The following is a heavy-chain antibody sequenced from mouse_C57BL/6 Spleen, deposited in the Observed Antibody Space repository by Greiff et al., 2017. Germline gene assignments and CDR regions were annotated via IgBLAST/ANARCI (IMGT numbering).Heavy chain of an antibody. Sequence: EVKLVESGGGLVKPGGSLKLSCAASGFTFSSYAMSWVRQTPEKRLEWVATISDGGSYTYYPDNVKGRFTISRDNAKNNLYLQMSHLKSEDTAMYYCARALKTAQAGDWYFDVWGTGTTVTVSS. V-gene: IGHV5-4*03. D-gene: IGHD3-2*02. CDR3: ARALKTAQAGDWYFDV. CDR1: GFTFSSYA. CDR2: ISDGGSYT. J-gene: IGHJ1*03.